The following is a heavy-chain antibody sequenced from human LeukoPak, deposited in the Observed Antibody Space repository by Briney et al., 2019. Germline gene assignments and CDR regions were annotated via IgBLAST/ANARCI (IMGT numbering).Heavy chain of an antibody. V-gene: IGHV5-51*01. CDR3: ARHEVQDAFDI. Sequence: GESLKIPCKGSGYSFISYWFGWVRKMPGKGLGWLGIIYPRDSDPRHRPSCQGQVPISADKSIRTAYLQWSRLQGADTAKYYCARHEVQDAFDIWRKGTMHTVSS. J-gene: IGHJ3*02. CDR2: IYPRDSDP. CDR1: GYSFISYW.